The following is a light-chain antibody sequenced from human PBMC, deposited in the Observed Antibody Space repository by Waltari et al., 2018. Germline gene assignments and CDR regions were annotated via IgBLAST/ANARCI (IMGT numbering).Light chain of an antibody. CDR3: QQRYNWPLT. J-gene: IGKJ4*01. CDR1: ESISIN. V-gene: IGKV3-11*01. Sequence: TQSPATLSVSLGERVTLTCRASESISINLAWYQQKPGQPPRLIIYDTSYRAPGIPGRFSGSGSGADFTLTISGLEPEDFAVYYCQQRYNWPLTFGGGTRVEV. CDR2: DTS.